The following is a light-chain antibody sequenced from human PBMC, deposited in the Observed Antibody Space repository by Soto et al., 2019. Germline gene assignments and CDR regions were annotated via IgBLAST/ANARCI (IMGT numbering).Light chain of an antibody. CDR3: QQYGSSSIT. CDR1: QSISSY. V-gene: IGKV1-39*01. J-gene: IGKJ5*01. CDR2: AAS. Sequence: IQMPQSPSTLSTSVGDRATITCRASQSISSYLNWYQQKPGKAPKLLIYAASSLQSGVPSRFSGSGSGTDFTLTISRLEPEDFAVYYCQQYGSSSITFGQGTRLEI.